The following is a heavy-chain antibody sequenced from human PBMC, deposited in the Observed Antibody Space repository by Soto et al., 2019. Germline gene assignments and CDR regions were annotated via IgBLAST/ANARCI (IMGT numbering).Heavy chain of an antibody. CDR2: IAHDGSEK. V-gene: IGHV3-7*01. Sequence: GGSLRLSCAVSGFTFSSYWMSWVRQAPGRGLEWVATIAHDGSEKFYVDSVEGRFTISRDNTKNSLYLQMNSLRAEDTAVYYCARESNAHFDYWGQGTMVTVSS. CDR3: ARESNAHFDY. J-gene: IGHJ4*02. D-gene: IGHD7-27*01. CDR1: GFTFSSYW.